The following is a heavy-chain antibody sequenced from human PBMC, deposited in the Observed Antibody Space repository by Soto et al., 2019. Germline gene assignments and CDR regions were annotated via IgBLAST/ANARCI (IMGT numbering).Heavy chain of an antibody. V-gene: IGHV1-8*01. D-gene: IGHD5-18*01. Sequence: QVQLVQSGAEVKKPGASVKVSCKASGYTFTSYDINWVRQATGQGLEWMGWMNPNSGNTVHAQKFQGRVTTTRNTPISTAYMVLSSARSEDTALYYSAAERSYGLDYWGQGTLVTVSS. J-gene: IGHJ4*02. CDR2: MNPNSGNT. CDR3: AAERSYGLDY. CDR1: GYTFTSYD.